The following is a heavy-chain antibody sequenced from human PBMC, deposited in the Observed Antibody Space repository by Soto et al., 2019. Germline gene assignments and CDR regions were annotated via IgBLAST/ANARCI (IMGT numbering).Heavy chain of an antibody. D-gene: IGHD6-6*01. CDR3: ARTYSSSGYYYYYGMDV. J-gene: IGHJ6*02. CDR2: IYYSGST. Sequence: SETLSLTCTVSGGSISSSSYYWGWIRQPPGKGLEWIGSIYYSGSTYYNPSLKSRVTISVDTSKNQFSLKLSSVTAADTAVYYCARTYSSSGYYYYYGMDVWGQGTTATVSS. V-gene: IGHV4-39*01. CDR1: GGSISSSSYY.